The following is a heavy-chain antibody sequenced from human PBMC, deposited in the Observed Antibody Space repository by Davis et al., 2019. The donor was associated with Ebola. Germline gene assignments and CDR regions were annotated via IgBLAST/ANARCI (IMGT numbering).Heavy chain of an antibody. CDR3: ARANGDSVGFDN. V-gene: IGHV3-30-3*01. CDR2: ISYDGSNK. CDR1: GFTFSSYA. J-gene: IGHJ4*02. D-gene: IGHD4-17*01. Sequence: GESLKISCAASGFTFSSYAMHWVRQAPGKGLEWVAVISYDGSNKYYADSVKGRFTISRDNSKNTLYLQMNSLRAEDTAVYYCARANGDSVGFDNWGQGTLVTVSS.